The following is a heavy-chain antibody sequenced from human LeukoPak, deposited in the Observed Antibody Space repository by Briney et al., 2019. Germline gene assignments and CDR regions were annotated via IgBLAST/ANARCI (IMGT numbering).Heavy chain of an antibody. CDR3: ARGVVTATQHDAFGI. D-gene: IGHD2-21*02. Sequence: GASVKVSCKASGYTFTSYYMHWVRQAPGQGLEWMGIINPSGGSTSYAQKFQGRVTMTRDTSTSTVYMELSSLRSEDTAVYYCARGVVTATQHDAFGIWGQGTMVTVSS. CDR2: INPSGGST. V-gene: IGHV1-46*01. CDR1: GYTFTSYY. J-gene: IGHJ3*02.